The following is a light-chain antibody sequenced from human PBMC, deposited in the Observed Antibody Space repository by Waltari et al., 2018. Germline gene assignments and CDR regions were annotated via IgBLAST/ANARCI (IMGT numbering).Light chain of an antibody. CDR2: DTS. CDR1: QSVDMY. CDR3: QQRRNWPLT. Sequence: SASQSVDMYLAWYQQSPGQAPRLLIYDTSNRATDIPARFSGSGSETDFSLTISSLEPEDFAVYYCQQRRNWPLTFGGGTKVEIK. V-gene: IGKV3-11*01. J-gene: IGKJ4*01.